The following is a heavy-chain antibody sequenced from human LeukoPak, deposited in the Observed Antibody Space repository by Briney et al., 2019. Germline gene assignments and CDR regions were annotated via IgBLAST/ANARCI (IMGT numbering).Heavy chain of an antibody. CDR3: AGDFEY. Sequence: PGGSLRLSCAASGFTVSPYGMHSVRQAPGKGLEWVTFIRFDGSNKYYTDSVKGRFTISRDNSKNEMYMQMNSMRPVDTAVYYCAGDFEYWGEGTLVTVSS. CDR1: GFTVSPYG. J-gene: IGHJ4*02. V-gene: IGHV3-30*02. CDR2: IRFDGSNK.